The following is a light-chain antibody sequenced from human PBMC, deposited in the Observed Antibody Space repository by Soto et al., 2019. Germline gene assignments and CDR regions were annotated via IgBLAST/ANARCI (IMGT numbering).Light chain of an antibody. CDR1: SSDIGDYNY. CDR2: DVT. J-gene: IGLJ1*01. V-gene: IGLV2-14*01. CDR3: SSYASSSPIYV. Sequence: QSVLTQPASVSGSPGQSITISCTGTSSDIGDYNYVSWYQQRPGKAPKLMIYDVTNRPSGVSNRFSGSKSGSTASLTISGLQAEDEADYCCSSYASSSPIYVFGTGTKVTVL.